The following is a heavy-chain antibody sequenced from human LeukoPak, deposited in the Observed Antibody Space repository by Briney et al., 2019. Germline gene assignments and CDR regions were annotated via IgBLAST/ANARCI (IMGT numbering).Heavy chain of an antibody. Sequence: GASVKVSCKTSGYTFTNYDIYWVRQAPGQGLEWMGWINPNSGDTNYAQKFQGEVTMTRDTSISTAYMELSRLRSDDTAVYYCARGVTGIYYYYMDVWGKGTTVTVSS. D-gene: IGHD3-10*01. V-gene: IGHV1-2*02. CDR2: INPNSGDT. CDR3: ARGVTGIYYYYMDV. J-gene: IGHJ6*03. CDR1: GYTFTNYD.